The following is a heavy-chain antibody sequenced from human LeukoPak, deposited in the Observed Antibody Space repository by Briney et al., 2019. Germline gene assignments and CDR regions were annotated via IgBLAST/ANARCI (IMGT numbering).Heavy chain of an antibody. CDR2: IKEDGSET. D-gene: IGHD3-3*01. J-gene: IGHJ4*02. CDR1: GFTFSDYW. Sequence: GGSLRVSCAASGFTFSDYWMTWVRQAPGRGLECMANIKEDGSETYYVDSVEGRFTISRDNAKNSLYLQMNSLRAEDTAVYYCARATIFGVVSALGPLDSWGQGTLVTVSS. V-gene: IGHV3-7*01. CDR3: ARATIFGVVSALGPLDS.